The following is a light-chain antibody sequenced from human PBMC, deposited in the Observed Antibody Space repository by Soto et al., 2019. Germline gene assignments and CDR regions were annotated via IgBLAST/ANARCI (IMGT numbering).Light chain of an antibody. V-gene: IGKV1-39*01. CDR2: AAS. CDR3: QQCYSSPRT. Sequence: DIQMTQSPSTLSAGVGDRVTITCRASQRISTYLNCYQQKPGKAPTLLIYAASSLQSGVPSRFSGGGSGTDFTLTINTLQPEDFATYFFQQCYSSPRTFGQGTKVEIK. J-gene: IGKJ1*01. CDR1: QRISTY.